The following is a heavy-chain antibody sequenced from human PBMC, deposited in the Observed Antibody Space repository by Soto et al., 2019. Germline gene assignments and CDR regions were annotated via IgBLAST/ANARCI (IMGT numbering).Heavy chain of an antibody. CDR1: GACSSTYY. Sequence: QVQLQESGPGLVKPSETLSLTCTVSGACSSTYYWSWIRQPPGKGLEWIGYMNNIGRTNYNPSLKSRVTISLDTSKNQFSLKLSSVIAADTAVYYCARSFCRDAVRCNWFDPWGLGTLVTASS. CDR3: ARSFCRDAVRCNWFDP. V-gene: IGHV4-59*01. D-gene: IGHD2-8*01. J-gene: IGHJ5*02. CDR2: MNNIGRT.